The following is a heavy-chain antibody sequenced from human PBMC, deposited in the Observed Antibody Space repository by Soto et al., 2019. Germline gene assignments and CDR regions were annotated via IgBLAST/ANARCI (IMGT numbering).Heavy chain of an antibody. CDR1: GGSISSYY. Sequence: QVQLQESGPGLVKPSETLSLTCTVSGGSISSYYWSWIRQPPGKGLEWIGYIYYSGSTNYNPSLKSRVTISVHTSKNQLSLQLSSVTAADTAVHYCARRYGSSFAYWGQGTLVTVSS. V-gene: IGHV4-59*08. CDR2: IYYSGST. CDR3: ARRYGSSFAY. J-gene: IGHJ4*02. D-gene: IGHD1-1*01.